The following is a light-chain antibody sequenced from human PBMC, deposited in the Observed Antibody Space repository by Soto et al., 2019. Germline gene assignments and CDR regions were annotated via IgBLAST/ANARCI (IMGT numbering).Light chain of an antibody. CDR3: NSYTSSSTRV. J-gene: IGLJ1*01. CDR2: EGS. V-gene: IGLV2-14*02. CDR1: SSDVGSYNL. Sequence: QSVLTQPASVSGSPGQSITISCTGTSSDVGSYNLVSWYQQHPGKAPKLMIYEGSKRPSGVSNRFSGSKSGNTASLTISGLQTEDEADYYCNSYTSSSTRVFGTGTKVTVL.